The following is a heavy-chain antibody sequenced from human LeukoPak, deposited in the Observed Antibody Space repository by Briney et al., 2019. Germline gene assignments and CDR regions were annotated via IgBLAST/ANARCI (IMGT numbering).Heavy chain of an antibody. CDR2: IYYSGST. CDR1: GGSISSGGYY. D-gene: IGHD3-3*01. J-gene: IGHJ4*02. Sequence: SETLSLTCTVSGGSISSGGYYWSWIHQHPGKGLEWIGYIYYSGSTYYNPSLKSRVTISVDTSKNQFSLKLSSVTAADTAVYYCARARDFWSGYSDYYFDYWGQGTLVTVSS. CDR3: ARARDFWSGYSDYYFDY. V-gene: IGHV4-31*03.